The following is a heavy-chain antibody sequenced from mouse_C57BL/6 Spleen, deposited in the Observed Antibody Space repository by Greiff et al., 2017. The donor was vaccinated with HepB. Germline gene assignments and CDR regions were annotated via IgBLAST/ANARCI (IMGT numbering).Heavy chain of an antibody. V-gene: IGHV1-53*01. CDR1: GYTFTSYW. D-gene: IGHD1-2*01. CDR3: ARVTTARWYFDV. Sequence: VQLQQPGTELVKPGASVKLSCKASGYTFTSYWMHWVKQRPGQGLEWIGNINPSNGGTNYNEKFKSKATLTVDKSSSTAYMQISSLTSEDSAVYYCARVTTARWYFDVWGTGTTVTVSS. CDR2: INPSNGGT. J-gene: IGHJ1*03.